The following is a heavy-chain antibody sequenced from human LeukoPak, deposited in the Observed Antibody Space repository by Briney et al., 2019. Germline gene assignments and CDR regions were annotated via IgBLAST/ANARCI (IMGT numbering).Heavy chain of an antibody. Sequence: PGGSLRLSCAASGFTFNTYSMNWVRQAPGKVLEWVSSITGSSSYLYYADSVKGRFTISRDNAKNSLYPQMNSLRAEDTAVYYCARTNVWGSYRYTPDYWGQGTLVTVSS. V-gene: IGHV3-21*01. D-gene: IGHD3-16*02. CDR2: ITGSSSYL. CDR3: ARTNVWGSYRYTPDY. J-gene: IGHJ4*02. CDR1: GFTFNTYS.